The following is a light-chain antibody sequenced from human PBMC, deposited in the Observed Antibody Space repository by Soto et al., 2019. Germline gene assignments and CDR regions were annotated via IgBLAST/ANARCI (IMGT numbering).Light chain of an antibody. Sequence: EMVMTQSPATLSVSPGERATLSCRASQSISSNLAWFQQKPGQGPRLLILDASTRATGVPARFSGSGSGTEFTLTISSLQSEDFAIYFCQQYKHWPPAFGGGTKVEI. J-gene: IGKJ4*01. CDR3: QQYKHWPPA. V-gene: IGKV3-15*01. CDR1: QSISSN. CDR2: DAS.